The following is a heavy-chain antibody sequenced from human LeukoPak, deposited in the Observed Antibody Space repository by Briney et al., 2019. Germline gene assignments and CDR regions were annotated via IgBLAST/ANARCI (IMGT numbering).Heavy chain of an antibody. D-gene: IGHD6-19*01. CDR2: IYYSGST. V-gene: IGHV4-39*01. J-gene: IGHJ4*02. CDR1: GGSISSSSYY. Sequence: PSETLSLTCTVSGGSISSSSYYWGWIRQPPGKGLEWIGSIYYSGSTYCNPSLKSRVTISVDTSKNQFSLKLSSVTAADTAVYYCARSGYSSGWYRGGEFDYWGQGTLVTVSS. CDR3: ARSGYSSGWYRGGEFDY.